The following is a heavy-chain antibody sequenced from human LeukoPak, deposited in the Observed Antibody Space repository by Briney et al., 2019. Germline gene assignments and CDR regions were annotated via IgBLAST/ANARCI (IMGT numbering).Heavy chain of an antibody. J-gene: IGHJ6*04. Sequence: SVKVSCKASGGTFSSYAISWVRQAPGQGLEWMGGIIPIFGTANYAQKFQGRVTITADKSTSTAYMELSSLRSEDTAVYYCVRTPATVTTWADGMDVWGKGTTVTVSS. D-gene: IGHD4-17*01. V-gene: IGHV1-69*06. CDR2: IIPIFGTA. CDR1: GGTFSSYA. CDR3: VRTPATVTTWADGMDV.